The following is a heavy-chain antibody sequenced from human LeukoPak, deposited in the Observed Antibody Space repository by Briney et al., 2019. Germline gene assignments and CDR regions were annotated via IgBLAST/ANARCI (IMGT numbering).Heavy chain of an antibody. V-gene: IGHV3-23*01. D-gene: IGHD3-10*01. CDR2: ISGSGGAT. Sequence: GETLRLSCAASGFTFSSYGMSWVRQAPGKGLEWVSGISGSGGATYYADSVKGRFTISRDDPHNTLYLQMNSLRAEDTAVYFCARGGVDYYGSGTYYLMYYFDYWGQGALVTVSS. CDR3: ARGGVDYYGSGTYYLMYYFDY. CDR1: GFTFSSYG. J-gene: IGHJ4*02.